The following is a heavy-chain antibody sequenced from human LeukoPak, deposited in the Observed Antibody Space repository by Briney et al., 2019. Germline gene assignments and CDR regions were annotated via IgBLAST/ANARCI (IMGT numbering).Heavy chain of an antibody. D-gene: IGHD3-16*02. J-gene: IGHJ4*02. V-gene: IGHV3-48*03. Sequence: PGGSLRLSCAASGFTFSTYEMNWVRQAPGKGLEWVSYISSSGNTIYYADSVKGRFTTSRDNAKNSLYLQMNSLRAEDTAVYYCARDRNDYVWGSFRPMDYWGQGTLVTVSS. CDR1: GFTFSTYE. CDR3: ARDRNDYVWGSFRPMDY. CDR2: ISSSGNTI.